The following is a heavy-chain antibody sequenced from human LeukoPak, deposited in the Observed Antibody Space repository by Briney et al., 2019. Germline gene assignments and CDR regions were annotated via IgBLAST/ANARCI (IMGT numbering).Heavy chain of an antibody. CDR2: IKSKTDGGTT. J-gene: IGHJ4*02. Sequence: PGGSLRLSCAASGFTFSNAWMTWVRQAPGKGLEWVGRIKSKTDGGTTDYAAPVKGRFTISRDDSKNTLYLQMNSLKTEDTAVYYCTTTNFDWLYTVDYWGQGTLVTASS. CDR1: GFTFSNAW. D-gene: IGHD3-9*01. V-gene: IGHV3-15*01. CDR3: TTTNFDWLYTVDY.